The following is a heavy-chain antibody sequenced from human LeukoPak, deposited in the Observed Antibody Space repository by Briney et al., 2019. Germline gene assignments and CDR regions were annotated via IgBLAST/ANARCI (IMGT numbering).Heavy chain of an antibody. CDR1: GGSISSYY. V-gene: IGHV4-59*08. CDR2: IYYSGST. CDR3: ARLGGSSSWYANWFDP. J-gene: IGHJ5*02. Sequence: PSETLSLTCTVPGGSISSYYWSWIRQPPGKGLEWIGYIYYSGSTNYNPSLKSRVTISVDTSKNQFSLKLSSVTAADTAVYYCARLGGSSSWYANWFDPWGQGTLVTVSS. D-gene: IGHD6-13*01.